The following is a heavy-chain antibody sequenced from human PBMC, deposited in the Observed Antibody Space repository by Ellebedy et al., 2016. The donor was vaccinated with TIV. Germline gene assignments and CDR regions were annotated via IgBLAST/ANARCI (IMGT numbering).Heavy chain of an antibody. CDR3: ARDRGYCASTTCAIDN. Sequence: GESLKISXAASGFSFVSYGMHWVRQAPGKGLEWVAIISYDGSNKYYPDSMKGRFTISRDNSENTVHLQINSLTADDTAVYYCARDRGYCASTTCAIDNWGQGTLVIVSS. D-gene: IGHD2-2*01. V-gene: IGHV3-30*19. CDR1: GFSFVSYG. J-gene: IGHJ4*02. CDR2: ISYDGSNK.